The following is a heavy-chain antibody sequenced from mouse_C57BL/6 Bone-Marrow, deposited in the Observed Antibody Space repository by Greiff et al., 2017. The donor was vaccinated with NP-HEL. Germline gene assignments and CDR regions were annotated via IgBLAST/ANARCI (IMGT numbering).Heavy chain of an antibody. CDR1: GFSLTSYG. Sequence: QVQLKESGPGLVQPSQSLSITCTASGFSLTSYGVHWVRQSPGKGLEWLGVIWSGGSTDYNAALISRRSISKDNSKSQVFYKMNSLQADDTAIYYCARNLQNYFDYWGQGTTLTVSS. J-gene: IGHJ2*01. CDR2: IWSGGST. V-gene: IGHV2-2*01. CDR3: ARNLQNYFDY.